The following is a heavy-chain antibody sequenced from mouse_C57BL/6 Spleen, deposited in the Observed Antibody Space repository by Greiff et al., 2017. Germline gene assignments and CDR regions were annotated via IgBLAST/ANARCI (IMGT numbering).Heavy chain of an antibody. Sequence: EVQLQQSGPELVKPGASVKISCKASGYTFTDYYMNWVKQSHGKSLEWIGDINPNNGGTSYNQKFKGKATLTVDKSSSTAYMELRSLTSEDSAVYYCAINNGSGPWFAYWGQGTLVTVSA. V-gene: IGHV1-26*01. CDR3: AINNGSGPWFAY. CDR2: INPNNGGT. CDR1: GYTFTDYY. D-gene: IGHD3-2*02. J-gene: IGHJ3*01.